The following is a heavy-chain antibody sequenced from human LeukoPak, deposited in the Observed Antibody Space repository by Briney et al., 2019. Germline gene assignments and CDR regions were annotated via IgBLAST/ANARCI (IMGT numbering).Heavy chain of an antibody. CDR1: GFTFSSYA. CDR2: ISDDGGYK. J-gene: IGHJ4*02. V-gene: IGHV3-30*04. Sequence: PGRSLRLSCGAPGFTFSSYAMHWVRQAPGTGLEWLAVISDDGGYKYYADSVKGRFTISRDNSKDTLYLQMNSLTADDTALYYCARDRSLVVVVMGLDYWGQGTLVTVSS. CDR3: ARDRSLVVVVMGLDY. D-gene: IGHD3-22*01.